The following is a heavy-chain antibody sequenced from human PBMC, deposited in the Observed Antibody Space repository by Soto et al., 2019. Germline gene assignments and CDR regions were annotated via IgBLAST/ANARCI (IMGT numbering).Heavy chain of an antibody. CDR2: IKQGGSEK. CDR3: ARAVGGAGGHYDYLYGMDV. J-gene: IGHJ6*02. D-gene: IGHD3-16*01. CDR1: GFTFSSYW. Sequence: DVQLVESGGGLVQPGGSLRLSCAASGFTFSSYWMSWVRRAPGKGLEWVANIKQGGSEKYYVDSVKGRFTVSRDNAKNSLYLQLNSLRVEDTAVYFCARAVGGAGGHYDYLYGMDVWGQGTTVTVSS. V-gene: IGHV3-7*01.